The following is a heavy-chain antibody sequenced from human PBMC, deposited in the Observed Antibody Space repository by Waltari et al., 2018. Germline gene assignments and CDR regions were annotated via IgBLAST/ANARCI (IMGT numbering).Heavy chain of an antibody. CDR2: IRVIGGKT. CDR1: GFSFSNYA. Sequence: EVQLLESGGGLVQSGGSLRLSCAASGFSFSNYAMSWVRQAAGKGPEWVAPIRVIGGKTYYADSVKGRFTISRDNSKNTLYLQVSSLRAEDTAVYYCSKNDFDSSGWYAYFDYWCQGTLVPVSP. D-gene: IGHD6-19*01. J-gene: IGHJ4*02. V-gene: IGHV3-23*01. CDR3: SKNDFDSSGWYAYFDY.